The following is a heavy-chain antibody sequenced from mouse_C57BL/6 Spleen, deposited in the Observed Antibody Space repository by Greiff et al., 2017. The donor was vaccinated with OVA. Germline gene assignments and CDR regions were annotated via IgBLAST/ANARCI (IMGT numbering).Heavy chain of an antibody. V-gene: IGHV5-17*01. J-gene: IGHJ2*01. D-gene: IGHD1-1*01. Sequence: EVMLVESGGGLVKPGGSLKLSCAASGFTFSDYGMHWVRQAPEKGLEWVAYISSGSSTIYYADTVKGRFTISRDNAKNTLFLQMTSLRSEDTAMYYCARHYYGSTPYYFDYWGQGTTLTVSS. CDR3: ARHYYGSTPYYFDY. CDR2: ISSGSSTI. CDR1: GFTFSDYG.